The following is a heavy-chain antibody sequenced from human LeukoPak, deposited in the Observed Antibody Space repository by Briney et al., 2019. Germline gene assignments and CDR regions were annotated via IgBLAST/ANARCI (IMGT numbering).Heavy chain of an antibody. CDR2: INYRGNT. V-gene: IGHV4-34*01. CDR1: GGSFSGFY. D-gene: IGHD6-6*01. Sequence: PSETLSLTCAVYGGSFSGFYWSWIRQPPGKGLDWIGIINYRGNTYYNPSLKSRVTISVDTSKNQFSLTLTSVTAADTAVYYCARDRSVGVLPAPPFDFWGQGTLVTVSS. CDR3: ARDRSVGVLPAPPFDF. J-gene: IGHJ4*02.